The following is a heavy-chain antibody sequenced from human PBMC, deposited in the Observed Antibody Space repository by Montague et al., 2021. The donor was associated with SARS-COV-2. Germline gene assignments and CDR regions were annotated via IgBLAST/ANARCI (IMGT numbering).Heavy chain of an antibody. CDR3: ARQGRKWLVRIDWFDA. V-gene: IGHV4-39*01. J-gene: IGHJ5*02. CDR2: IYYSGST. Sequence: SETLSLTCTVSGGSISSSSYYWGWIRQPPGKGLEWIGSIYYSGSTYYNPSLKSRVTISVDTSKNQFSLKLSSVTAADTAVYYCARQGRKWLVRIDWFDAWGQGTLVTVSS. CDR1: GGSISSSSYY. D-gene: IGHD6-19*01.